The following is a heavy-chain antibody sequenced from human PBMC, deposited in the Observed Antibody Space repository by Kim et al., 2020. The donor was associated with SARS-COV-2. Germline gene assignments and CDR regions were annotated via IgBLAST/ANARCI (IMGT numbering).Heavy chain of an antibody. D-gene: IGHD4-17*01. CDR3: ARVPAYDYGGNSEYFQH. CDR1: GYTFTSYY. J-gene: IGHJ1*01. V-gene: IGHV1-46*01. CDR2: INPSGGST. Sequence: ASVKVSCKASGYTFTSYYMHWVRQAPGQGLEWMGIINPSGGSTSYTQKFQGRVTMTRDTSTSTVYMELSSLRSEDTAVYYCARVPAYDYGGNSEYFQHWGQGTLVTVSS.